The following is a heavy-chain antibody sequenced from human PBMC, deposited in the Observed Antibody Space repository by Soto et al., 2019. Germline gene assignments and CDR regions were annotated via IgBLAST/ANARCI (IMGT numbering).Heavy chain of an antibody. CDR3: ARVTYYDFWSGYYKNDAFDI. CDR1: GYTFTSYG. Sequence: QVQLVQSRAEVKKPGASVKVSCKASGYTFTSYGISWVQQAPGQGLEWMGWISAYNGNTNYAQKLQGRVTMTTDTSTSTAYMELRSLRSDDAAVYYCARVTYYDFWSGYYKNDAFDIWGQGTMVTVSS. D-gene: IGHD3-3*01. J-gene: IGHJ3*02. V-gene: IGHV1-18*04. CDR2: ISAYNGNT.